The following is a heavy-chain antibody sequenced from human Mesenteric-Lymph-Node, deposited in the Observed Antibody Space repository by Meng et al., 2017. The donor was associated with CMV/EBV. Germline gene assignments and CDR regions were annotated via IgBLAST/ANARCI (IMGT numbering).Heavy chain of an antibody. CDR2: AGVRGSPT. CDR3: ARAERRYCSSTSCWGDY. V-gene: IGHV3-23*01. Sequence: GESLKISCVTSGFTFGNYVMSWVRQAPGRGLEWVSGAGVRGSPTYYADSVKGRFTISRDNSKNTLYLQMNSLRAEDTAVYYCARAERRYCSSTSCWGDYWGRGTLVTVSS. J-gene: IGHJ4*02. D-gene: IGHD2-2*01. CDR1: GFTFGNYV.